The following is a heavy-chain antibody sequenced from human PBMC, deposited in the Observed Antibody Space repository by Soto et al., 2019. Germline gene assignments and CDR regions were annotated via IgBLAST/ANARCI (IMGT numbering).Heavy chain of an antibody. CDR3: WRHDKTALPPLDS. J-gene: IGHJ4*02. CDR2: TIPAFGTA. V-gene: IGHV1-69*06. CDR1: GAGDTFSNYG. Sequence: QVHFVQSGAEVKSPGSAVKVSCKVSGAGDTFSNYGLNWMRQAPGQGLDWMGGTIPAFGTANYAPKFQGRVTITAATSTTAAYMERSSLRSDDTAVYYCWRHDKTALPPLDSWGQGTLVSVSS. D-gene: IGHD1-1*01.